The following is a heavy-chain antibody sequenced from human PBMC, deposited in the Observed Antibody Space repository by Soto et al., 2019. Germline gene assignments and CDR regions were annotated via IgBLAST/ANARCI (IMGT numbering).Heavy chain of an antibody. J-gene: IGHJ4*02. V-gene: IGHV4-30-2*01. CDR3: ARGPSTDAYLDY. Sequence: PSETLSLTCAVSGGSISSGGYSWSWIRQPPGKGLEWIGYIYHSGTNNYNPSLKSRVTISIDKSNNQFSLNLRSVTAADTAVYYCARGPSTDAYLDYWGQGTLVTVSS. CDR2: IYHSGTN. CDR1: GGSISSGGYS.